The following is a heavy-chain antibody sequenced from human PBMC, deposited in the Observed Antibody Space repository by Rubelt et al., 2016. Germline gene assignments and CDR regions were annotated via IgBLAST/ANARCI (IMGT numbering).Heavy chain of an antibody. Sequence: EVQLVQSGAEVKKPGESLKISCKGSGYSFTTYWIGWVRQMPGKGLECMGIIYPGDSDTRYSPSFQGQVTSSSDKSIGTAYLQWSSLKASDTAMYYCARDPRSYHACDIWGQGTMVTVSS. D-gene: IGHD1-26*01. V-gene: IGHV5-51*01. CDR1: GYSFTTYW. J-gene: IGHJ3*02. CDR3: ARDPRSYHACDI. CDR2: IYPGDSDT.